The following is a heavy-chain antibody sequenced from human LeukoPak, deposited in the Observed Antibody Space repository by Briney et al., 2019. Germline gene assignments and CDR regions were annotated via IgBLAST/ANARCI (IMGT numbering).Heavy chain of an antibody. J-gene: IGHJ4*02. CDR3: ARGGLWSNWPYYFDY. CDR2: ISSNGGST. Sequence: PGGSLRLSCAASGFTFSSYAMHWVRQAPGKGLEYVSAISSNGGSTYYANSVKGRFTISRDNSKNTLYLQMGSLRAEDMAVYYCARGGLWSNWPYYFDYWGQGTLVTVSS. CDR1: GFTFSSYA. V-gene: IGHV3-64*01. D-gene: IGHD3-10*01.